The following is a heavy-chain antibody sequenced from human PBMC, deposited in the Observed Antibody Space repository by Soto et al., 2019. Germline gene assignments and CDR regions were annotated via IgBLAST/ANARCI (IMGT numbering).Heavy chain of an antibody. Sequence: GGSLRLSCAASGLTVSSNYMSWVRQAPGKGLEWVSVIYSVGSTYYADSVKGRFTISRDNSKNTLYLQMNSLRAEDTAVYYCARGTHQLVSDWGQGTLVTVSS. V-gene: IGHV3-53*01. CDR1: GLTVSSNY. J-gene: IGHJ4*02. CDR2: IYSVGST. D-gene: IGHD6-13*01. CDR3: ARGTHQLVSD.